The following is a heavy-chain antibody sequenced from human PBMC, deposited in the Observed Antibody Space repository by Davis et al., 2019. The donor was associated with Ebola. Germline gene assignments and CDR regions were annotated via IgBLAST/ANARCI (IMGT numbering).Heavy chain of an antibody. Sequence: GESLKISCAASGFTVSSNYMSWVRQAPGKGLEWVSVIYSGGSTYYADSVKGRFTISRHNSKNTLYLQMNSLRAEDTAVYYCTTRIAAAGQGNYYYYGMDVWGQGTTVTVSS. CDR3: TTRIAAAGQGNYYYYGMDV. J-gene: IGHJ6*02. D-gene: IGHD6-13*01. CDR2: IYSGGST. V-gene: IGHV3-53*04. CDR1: GFTVSSNY.